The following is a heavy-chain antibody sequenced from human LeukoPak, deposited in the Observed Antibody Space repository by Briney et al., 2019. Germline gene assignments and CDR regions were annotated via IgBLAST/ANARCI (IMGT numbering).Heavy chain of an antibody. V-gene: IGHV4-38-2*01. J-gene: IGHJ3*02. Sequence: PSETLSLTCVVSDYYISSGHVWGWIRQPPGKGLECIGSIDLSVSIYYNPSLKSRVTISVDTSKNQFSLKLSSVTAAHKAVYYCARHCCSSTSHYNAFDIGGQGTMVTVSS. D-gene: IGHD2-2*02. CDR3: ARHCCSSTSHYNAFDI. CDR2: IDLSVSI. CDR1: DYYISSGHV.